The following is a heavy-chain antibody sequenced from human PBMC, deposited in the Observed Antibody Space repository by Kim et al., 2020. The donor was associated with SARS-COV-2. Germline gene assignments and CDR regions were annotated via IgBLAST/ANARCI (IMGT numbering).Heavy chain of an antibody. CDR1: GGTFSSYA. CDR3: ARRPPIFGVVMTNWFDP. Sequence: SVKVSCKASGGTFSSYAISWVRQAPGQGLEWMGRIIPILGIANYAQKFQGRVTITADKSTSTAYMELSSLRSEDTAVYYCARRPPIFGVVMTNWFDPWGQGTLVTVSS. J-gene: IGHJ5*02. V-gene: IGHV1-69*04. D-gene: IGHD3-3*01. CDR2: IIPILGIA.